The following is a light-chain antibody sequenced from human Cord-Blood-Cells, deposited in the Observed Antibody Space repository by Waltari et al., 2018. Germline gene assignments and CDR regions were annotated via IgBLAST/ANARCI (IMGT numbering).Light chain of an antibody. CDR2: KAS. Sequence: DIQLTQSPSTLSASVGDRVTITCRASQSISSWLAWYQQKPGKAPKLLIYKASSLESGVPSRFSGSVSGTEFTLTISSLQPDDFATYYCQQYNSYPPWTFGQGTKVEIK. CDR3: QQYNSYPPWT. V-gene: IGKV1-5*03. J-gene: IGKJ1*01. CDR1: QSISSW.